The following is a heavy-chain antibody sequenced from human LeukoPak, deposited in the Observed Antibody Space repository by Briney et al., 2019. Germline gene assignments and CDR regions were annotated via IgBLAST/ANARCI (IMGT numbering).Heavy chain of an antibody. CDR3: ARTGNYYGSGSIPPPMDV. J-gene: IGHJ6*03. CDR1: NNTLSNNG. V-gene: IGHV1-2*02. D-gene: IGHD3-10*01. Sequence: ASVKVSCKASNNTLSNNGITWVRQAPGQGLEWMGWINPNSGGTNYAQKFQGRVTMTRDTSISTAYMELSRLRSDDTAVYYCARTGNYYGSGSIPPPMDVWGKGTTVTVSS. CDR2: INPNSGGT.